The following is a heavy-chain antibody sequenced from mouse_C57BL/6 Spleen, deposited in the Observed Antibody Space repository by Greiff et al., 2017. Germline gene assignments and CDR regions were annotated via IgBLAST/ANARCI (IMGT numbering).Heavy chain of an antibody. CDR3: ATIYYDDDAAY. D-gene: IGHD2-4*01. J-gene: IGHJ3*01. Sequence: VQLQQSGPELVKPGASVKISCKASGYTFTDYYMNWVKQSHGKSLEWIGDINPNNGGTSYNQKFKGKATLTVDKSSSTAYMELRSLTSEDSAVYYCATIYYDDDAAYWGQGTLVTVSA. V-gene: IGHV1-26*01. CDR1: GYTFTDYY. CDR2: INPNNGGT.